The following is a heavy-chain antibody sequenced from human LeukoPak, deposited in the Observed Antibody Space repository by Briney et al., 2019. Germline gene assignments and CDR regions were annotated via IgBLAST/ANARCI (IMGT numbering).Heavy chain of an antibody. CDR2: FSGPDTSSKT. V-gene: IGHV3-23*01. D-gene: IGHD3-22*01. J-gene: IGHJ4*02. CDR3: AKDLPEEYYYDSSGT. CDR1: GFTFDRYG. Sequence: GGSLRLSCAASGFTFDRYGMSWVRQAPGKGLEWVSTFSGPDTSSKTYYADSVKGRFTISRDNSKNTLYLQMNSLRAEDTAVYYCAKDLPEEYYYDSSGTWGQGTLVTVSS.